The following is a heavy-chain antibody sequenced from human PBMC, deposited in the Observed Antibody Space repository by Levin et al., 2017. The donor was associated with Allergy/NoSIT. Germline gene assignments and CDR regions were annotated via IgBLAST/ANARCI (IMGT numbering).Heavy chain of an antibody. D-gene: IGHD3-22*01. V-gene: IGHV1-69*01. J-gene: IGHJ5*02. Sequence: KISCKASGGTFSSYAISWVRQAPGQGLEWMGGIIPIFGTANYAQKFQGRVTITADESTSTAYMELSSLRSEDTAVYYCARDHSVGYYDSSGYYYAFDPWGQGTLVTVSS. CDR3: ARDHSVGYYDSSGYYYAFDP. CDR1: GGTFSSYA. CDR2: IIPIFGTA.